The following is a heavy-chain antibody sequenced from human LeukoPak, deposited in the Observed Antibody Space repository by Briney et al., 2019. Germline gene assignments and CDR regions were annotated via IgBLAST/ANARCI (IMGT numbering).Heavy chain of an antibody. V-gene: IGHV3-21*01. D-gene: IGHD1-14*01. Sequence: PRGSLRLSCAGSGFSLGSYSMNWVRQAPGRGLERVSSISSTSGYIYYADSVKGRFTISRDNAKNSLFLQMNSLRAEDTAVYYCARGILSTGLIDYWGQGTLVTVSS. J-gene: IGHJ4*02. CDR2: ISSTSGYI. CDR3: ARGILSTGLIDY. CDR1: GFSLGSYS.